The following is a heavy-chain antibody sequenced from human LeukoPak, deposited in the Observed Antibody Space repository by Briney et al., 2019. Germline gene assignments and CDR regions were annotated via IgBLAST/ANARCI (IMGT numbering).Heavy chain of an antibody. CDR2: IHPADSET. Sequence: GESLKISCTGSGYIFTNYWIGWVRQMPGKGLEWMGIIHPADSETRYSPSFQGQVTISVDTSINTAYLQWRSLKASDTAMYYCARMASGSYKLNWFDPWGQGTLVTVSS. CDR1: GYIFTNYW. D-gene: IGHD1-26*01. CDR3: ARMASGSYKLNWFDP. J-gene: IGHJ5*02. V-gene: IGHV5-51*01.